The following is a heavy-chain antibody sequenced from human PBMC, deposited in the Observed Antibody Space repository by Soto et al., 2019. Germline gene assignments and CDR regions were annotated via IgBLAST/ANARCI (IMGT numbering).Heavy chain of an antibody. Sequence: SETLSLTCTVSGGSISSYYWSWIRQPPRKGLEWIGYIYYSGSTNYNPSLKSRVTISVDTSKNQFSLKLSSVTAADTAVYYCARVVTRNWFDPWGQGTLVTVSS. CDR2: IYYSGST. CDR1: GGSISSYY. V-gene: IGHV4-59*01. J-gene: IGHJ5*02. D-gene: IGHD5-18*01. CDR3: ARVVTRNWFDP.